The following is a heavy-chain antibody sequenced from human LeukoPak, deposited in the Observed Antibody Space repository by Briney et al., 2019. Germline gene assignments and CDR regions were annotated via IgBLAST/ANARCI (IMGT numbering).Heavy chain of an antibody. CDR2: ISGSGGST. CDR1: GFTFSSYA. J-gene: IGHJ4*02. CDR3: TTAPMGVDY. D-gene: IGHD3-10*01. Sequence: GGSLRLSCAASGFTFSSYAMSWVRQAPGKGLEWVSAISGSGGSTYYADSVKGRFTISRDNSKNTLYLQMNSLKTEDTAVYYCTTAPMGVDYWGQGTLVTVSS. V-gene: IGHV3-23*01.